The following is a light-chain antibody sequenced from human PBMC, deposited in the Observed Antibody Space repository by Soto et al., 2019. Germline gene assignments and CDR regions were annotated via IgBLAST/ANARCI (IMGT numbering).Light chain of an antibody. V-gene: IGKV3-15*01. CDR1: ESVRSN. J-gene: IGKJ2*01. CDR3: QQYNHWPPNT. Sequence: DIVMTQSPDTLSVSPGERATLSCRASESVRSNLAWYHQQRGQAPRLVIYDASTRATGVPARISGSGSGTEVTLSIGSLQSEDLGVYYCQQYNHWPPNTFGQGTKLEIK. CDR2: DAS.